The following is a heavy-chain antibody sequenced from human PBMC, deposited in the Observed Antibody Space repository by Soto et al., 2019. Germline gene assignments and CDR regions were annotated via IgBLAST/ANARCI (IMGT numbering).Heavy chain of an antibody. CDR3: AIDYLTGTTVGGAIDI. J-gene: IGHJ3*02. Sequence: EEALRHSKGGSGFIFRRNGMHLGRQVPGKGLEWVAVIWYDGSNKYYADSVKGRFTISRDNSKNTLYLQMNSLRAEDTAVYYCAIDYLTGTTVGGAIDIWGQGTMVTVS. CDR2: IWYDGSNK. V-gene: IGHV3-33*01. CDR1: GFIFRRNG. D-gene: IGHD1-7*01.